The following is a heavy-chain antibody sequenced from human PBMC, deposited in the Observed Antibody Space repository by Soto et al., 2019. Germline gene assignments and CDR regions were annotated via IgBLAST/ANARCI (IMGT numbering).Heavy chain of an antibody. J-gene: IGHJ6*02. Sequence: GGSLRLSCAASGFTFSSYGMHWVRQAPGKGLGWVSGISWNSGSIGYADSVKGRFTISRDNAKNSLYLQMNSLRAEDTALYYCAKNIAADGPSYYYYGMDVWGQGTTVTVSS. CDR3: AKNIAADGPSYYYYGMDV. D-gene: IGHD6-13*01. V-gene: IGHV3-9*01. CDR2: ISWNSGSI. CDR1: GFTFSSYG.